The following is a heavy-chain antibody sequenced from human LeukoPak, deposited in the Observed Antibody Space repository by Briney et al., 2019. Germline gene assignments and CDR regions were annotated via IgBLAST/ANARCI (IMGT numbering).Heavy chain of an antibody. CDR3: AKDRHSYGYDALDI. D-gene: IGHD5-18*01. Sequence: GGSLRLSCAASGFTFDDYAMHWVRQAPGKGLEWVSGISWNSGSIGYADSVKGRFTISRDNAKNSLYLQMNSLRAEDTALYYCAKDRHSYGYDALDIWGQGTMVTVSS. J-gene: IGHJ3*02. CDR1: GFTFDDYA. CDR2: ISWNSGSI. V-gene: IGHV3-9*01.